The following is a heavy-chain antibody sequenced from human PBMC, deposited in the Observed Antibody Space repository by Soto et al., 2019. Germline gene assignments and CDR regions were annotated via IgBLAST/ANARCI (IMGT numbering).Heavy chain of an antibody. D-gene: IGHD3-22*01. Sequence: PSETLSLTCAVSGGSISSSNWWSWVHQPPGKGLEWIGEIYHSGSTNYNPSLKSRVTISVDKSKNQFSLKLSSVTAADTAVYYCARGGYDSSGYWFDYWGQGTLVTVSS. CDR1: GGSISSSNW. CDR2: IYHSGST. CDR3: ARGGYDSSGYWFDY. J-gene: IGHJ4*02. V-gene: IGHV4-4*02.